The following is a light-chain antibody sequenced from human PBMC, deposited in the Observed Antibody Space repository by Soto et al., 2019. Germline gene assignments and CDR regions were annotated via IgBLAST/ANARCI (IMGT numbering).Light chain of an antibody. J-gene: IGKJ5*01. CDR1: QSVSSY. CDR3: QQRSNWPT. CDR2: DAS. Sequence: EIVLTQSPGTLSLSPGERATLSCRASQSVSSYKLAWYQQKPGQAPRLLIYDASNRASGIPARFSGSGSGTDFTLTISSLEPEDFAVYYCQQRSNWPTFGQGTRLEIK. V-gene: IGKV3-11*01.